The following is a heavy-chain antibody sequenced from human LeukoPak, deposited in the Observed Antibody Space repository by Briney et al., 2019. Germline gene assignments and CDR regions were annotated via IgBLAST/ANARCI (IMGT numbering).Heavy chain of an antibody. V-gene: IGHV4-61*01. CDR1: GGSISSGSYY. J-gene: IGHJ4*02. CDR2: IYYSGST. Sequence: SETLSLTRTVSGGSISSGSYYWSWIRQPPGKGLEWIGYIYYSGSTNYNPSLKSRVTISVDTSKNQFSLKLSSVTAADTAVYYCARGYSSSDPFDYWGQGTLVTVSS. CDR3: ARGYSSSDPFDY. D-gene: IGHD6-6*01.